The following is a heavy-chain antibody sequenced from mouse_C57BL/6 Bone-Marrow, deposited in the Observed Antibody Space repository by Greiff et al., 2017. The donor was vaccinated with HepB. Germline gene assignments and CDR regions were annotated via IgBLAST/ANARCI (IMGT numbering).Heavy chain of an antibody. V-gene: IGHV5-12*01. D-gene: IGHD1-1*01. CDR1: GFTFSDYY. J-gene: IGHJ3*01. CDR3: ARGDYGSSQFAY. CDR2: ISNGGGST. Sequence: EVMLVESGGGLVQPGGSLKLSCAASGFTFSDYYMYWVRQTPEKRLEWVAYISNGGGSTYYPDTVKGRFTISRDNAKNTLYLQMSRLKPEDTAMYYCARGDYGSSQFAYWGQGTLVTVSA.